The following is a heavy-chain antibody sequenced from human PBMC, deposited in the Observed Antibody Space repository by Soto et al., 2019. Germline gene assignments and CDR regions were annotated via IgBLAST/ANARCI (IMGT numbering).Heavy chain of an antibody. V-gene: IGHV3-30-3*01. D-gene: IGHD1-26*01. Sequence: GGSLRLSCAASGFTFSSYAMHWVRQAPGKGLEWVAVISYDGSNKYYADSVKGRFTISRDNSKNTLYLQMNGLRTEDTAVFYCARGPDHSGSLNRGQGTLVTVSS. CDR3: ARGPDHSGSLN. CDR1: GFTFSSYA. CDR2: ISYDGSNK. J-gene: IGHJ4*02.